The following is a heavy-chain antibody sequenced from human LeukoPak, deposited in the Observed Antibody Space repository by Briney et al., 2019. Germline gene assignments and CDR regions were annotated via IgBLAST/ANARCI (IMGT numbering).Heavy chain of an antibody. CDR1: GGSFSGYY. J-gene: IGHJ6*03. CDR2: INHSGST. Sequence: SETLSLTCAVYGGSFSGYYWSWTRQPPGKGLEWIGEINHSGSTNYNPSLKSRVTISVDTSKNQFSLKLSSVTAADTAVYYCARVQVVPAAIRTPPYYYYYYMDVWGKGTTVTVSS. V-gene: IGHV4-34*01. D-gene: IGHD2-2*02. CDR3: ARVQVVPAAIRTPPYYYYYYMDV.